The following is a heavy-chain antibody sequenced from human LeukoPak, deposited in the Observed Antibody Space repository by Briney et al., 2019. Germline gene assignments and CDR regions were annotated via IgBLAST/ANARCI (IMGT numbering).Heavy chain of an antibody. D-gene: IGHD6-13*01. CDR1: GYTFTSYD. J-gene: IGHJ4*02. CDR2: MNPNSGNT. Sequence: ASVKVSCKASGYTFTSYDINWVRQATGQGLEWMGWMNPNSGNTGYAQKFQGRVTITADKSTSTAYMELSSLRSEDTAVYYCARDPFGIAAADDYWGQGTLVTVSS. CDR3: ARDPFGIAAADDY. V-gene: IGHV1-8*01.